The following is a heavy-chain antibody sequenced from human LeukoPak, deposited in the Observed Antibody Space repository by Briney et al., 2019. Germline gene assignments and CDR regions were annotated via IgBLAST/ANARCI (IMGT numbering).Heavy chain of an antibody. D-gene: IGHD6-19*01. CDR1: GGSVSSGSYY. CDR2: IYYSGST. Sequence: SETLSLTCTVSGGSVSSGSYYWSWIRQPPGKGLEWIGYIYYSGSTNYNPSLKSRVTISVDTSKNQFSLKLSSVTAADTAVYYCARGKTVAGTIGGVNYWGQGTLVTVSS. J-gene: IGHJ4*02. CDR3: ARGKTVAGTIGGVNY. V-gene: IGHV4-61*01.